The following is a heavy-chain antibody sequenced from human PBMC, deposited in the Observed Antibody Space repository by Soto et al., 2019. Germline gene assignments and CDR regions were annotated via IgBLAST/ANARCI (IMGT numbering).Heavy chain of an antibody. CDR2: LNTYNGNT. D-gene: IGHD4-4*01. V-gene: IGHV1-18*01. CDR3: ARAQTPTASDF. CDR1: GYTFTNYG. Sequence: QIQLVQSEGEVRQPGASVKVSCKTSGYTFTNYGVTWVRQAPGQGLEWMGWLNTYNGNTKYAQKLQGRVTMTTDTATSTAYVELRSLRSDDPAVYYCARAQTPTASDFWGQGTLVTVSS. J-gene: IGHJ4*02.